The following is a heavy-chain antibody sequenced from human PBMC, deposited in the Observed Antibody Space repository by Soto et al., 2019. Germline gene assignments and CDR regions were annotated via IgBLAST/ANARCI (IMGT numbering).Heavy chain of an antibody. Sequence: GGSLRLSCAASGFTFSSYGMHWVRQAPGKGLEWVAVIWYDGSNKYYADSVKGRFTISRDNSKNTLYLQMNSLRAEDTAVYYCARVLVFYGGFDPWGQGTLVTVSS. V-gene: IGHV3-33*01. CDR3: ARVLVFYGGFDP. J-gene: IGHJ5*02. CDR2: IWYDGSNK. CDR1: GFTFSSYG. D-gene: IGHD2-21*02.